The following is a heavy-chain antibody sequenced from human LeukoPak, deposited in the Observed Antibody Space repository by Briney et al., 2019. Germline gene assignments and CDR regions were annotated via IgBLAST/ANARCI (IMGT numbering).Heavy chain of an antibody. Sequence: ASVKVSCKASGYTFTGYYMHWVRQAPGQGLEWMGWINPNSGATHYAQEFQGRVTMTRDTSTSTAYMELSSLRSEDTAVYYCAREFPGIAVAGTEGHWFDPWGQGTLVTVSS. CDR3: AREFPGIAVAGTEGHWFDP. CDR2: INPNSGAT. V-gene: IGHV1-2*02. J-gene: IGHJ5*02. D-gene: IGHD6-19*01. CDR1: GYTFTGYY.